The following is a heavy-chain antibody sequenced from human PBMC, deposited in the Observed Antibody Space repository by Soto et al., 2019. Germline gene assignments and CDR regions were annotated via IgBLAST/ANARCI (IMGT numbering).Heavy chain of an antibody. J-gene: IGHJ4*02. D-gene: IGHD4-17*01. CDR3: ARDLYGDYAVDY. CDR2: ISSSSNYI. CDR1: GFTFNIYT. Sequence: EVQLVESGGGLVKPGGSLRLSCAASGFTFNIYTMNWVRQAPGKGLEWVSSISSSSNYIYYADSLKGRFTISRDNAENSLYLKMNSLRAEATAVYYWARDLYGDYAVDYWGQGTLVTVSS. V-gene: IGHV3-21*01.